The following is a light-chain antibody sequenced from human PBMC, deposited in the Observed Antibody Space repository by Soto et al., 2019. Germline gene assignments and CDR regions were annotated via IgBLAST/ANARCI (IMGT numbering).Light chain of an antibody. V-gene: IGKV4-1*01. Sequence: DIVMTQSPDSLAVSLGERATINCKSSQSVLYRSQDKNYLAWYQQKPGQPPRLLIYWTSMRESGVPDRFSGSGSGTDLTLTISSLQAEDVAVYYCQQYYSNPRTFGQGTKVEIK. CDR2: WTS. CDR3: QQYYSNPRT. CDR1: QSVLYRSQDKNY. J-gene: IGKJ1*01.